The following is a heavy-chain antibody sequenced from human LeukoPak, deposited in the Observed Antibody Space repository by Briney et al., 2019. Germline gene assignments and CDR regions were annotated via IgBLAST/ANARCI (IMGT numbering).Heavy chain of an antibody. CDR3: AKGGEMATIEESDY. D-gene: IGHD5-24*01. J-gene: IGHJ4*02. Sequence: GRSLRLSCAASGFTFSTYGMHWVRQAPGRGLEWVTVISYDGSIKYYADSVKGRFTISRDNSKNTVYLQMHSLRDEDTAVYYCAKGGEMATIEESDYWGQGTLVTVSS. CDR1: GFTFSTYG. V-gene: IGHV3-30*18. CDR2: ISYDGSIK.